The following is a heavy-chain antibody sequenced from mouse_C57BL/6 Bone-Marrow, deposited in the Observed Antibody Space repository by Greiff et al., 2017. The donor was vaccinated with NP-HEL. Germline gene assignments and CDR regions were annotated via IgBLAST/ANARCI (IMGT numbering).Heavy chain of an antibody. D-gene: IGHD2-5*01. J-gene: IGHJ3*01. CDR1: GYTFTEYT. CDR3: ARHEKGYYSNYFAWFAY. V-gene: IGHV1-62-2*01. CDR2: FYPGSGSI. Sequence: QVQLQQSGAELVKPGASVKLSCKASGYTFTEYTIHWVKQRSGQGLEWIGWFYPGSGSIKYNEKFKDKATLTADKSSSTVYMELSRLTSEDSAVYFCARHEKGYYSNYFAWFAYWGQGTLDTVSA.